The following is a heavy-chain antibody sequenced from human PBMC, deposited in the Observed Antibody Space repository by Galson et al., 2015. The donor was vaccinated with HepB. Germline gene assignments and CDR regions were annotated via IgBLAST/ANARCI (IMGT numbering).Heavy chain of an antibody. J-gene: IGHJ4*02. D-gene: IGHD3-22*01. Sequence: SLRLSCAASGFTFGDYALSWVRQAPGKGLEWVGFIRSKAYGGTTEYAASVKGRFTISRDDSNSIAYLQMNSLKTEDTAVYYCTRDMVPGYDSSGYYYSEFYYWGQGTLVTVSS. V-gene: IGHV3-49*04. CDR1: GFTFGDYA. CDR2: IRSKAYGGTT. CDR3: TRDMVPGYDSSGYYYSEFYY.